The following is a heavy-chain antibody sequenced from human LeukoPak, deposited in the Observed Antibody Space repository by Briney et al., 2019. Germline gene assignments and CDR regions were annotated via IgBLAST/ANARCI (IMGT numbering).Heavy chain of an antibody. D-gene: IGHD3-22*01. V-gene: IGHV4-34*01. Sequence: SETLSLTCAVYGGSFSGYYWSWIRQPPGKGLEWIGEINHSGSTNYNPSLKSRVTISVDTSKNQFSLKLSSVTAADTAVYYCARDRYYYDSSGYPYWGQGTLVTVSS. CDR2: INHSGST. CDR3: ARDRYYYDSSGYPY. CDR1: GGSFSGYY. J-gene: IGHJ4*02.